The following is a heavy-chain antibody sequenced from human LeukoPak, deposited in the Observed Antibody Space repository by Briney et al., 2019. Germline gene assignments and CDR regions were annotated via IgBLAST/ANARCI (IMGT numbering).Heavy chain of an antibody. CDR1: GGSISSGTYS. Sequence: SETLSLTCAVSGGSISSGTYSWSWIRQPPGKGLEWIGYISHSGSTYYNPSLKSRVTISVDKSKNQFSLKLTSVTAADTAVYFWPRYGSTWPSWSFDLWAVAPWSLSPQ. D-gene: IGHD6-13*01. J-gene: IGHJ2*01. CDR2: ISHSGST. CDR3: PRYGSTWPSWSFDL. V-gene: IGHV4-30-2*01.